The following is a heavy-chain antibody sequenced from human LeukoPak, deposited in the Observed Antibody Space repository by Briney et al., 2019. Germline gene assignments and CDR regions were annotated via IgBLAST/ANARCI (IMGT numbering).Heavy chain of an antibody. Sequence: PGGSLRLSCAASGFTFSSHLMHWVRQAPGKGLVWVSRISSDGTYTNYADSVRGRFTISRDNAKNTLYLQMNSLRAEDTAVYYCAKDLYSNYGPADYWGQGNLVTVSS. CDR1: GFTFSSHL. V-gene: IGHV3-74*01. D-gene: IGHD4-11*01. CDR2: ISSDGTYT. CDR3: AKDLYSNYGPADY. J-gene: IGHJ4*02.